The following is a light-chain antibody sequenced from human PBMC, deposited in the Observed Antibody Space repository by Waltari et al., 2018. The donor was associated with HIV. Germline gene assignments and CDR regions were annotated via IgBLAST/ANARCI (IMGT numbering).Light chain of an antibody. Sequence: QSVLIQPPSASGTPGQRVTISCSGRTSNIGTNSLYWYQQLPGTAPKVLLYRNNRRPSGVPDRFSGSKSGTSASLAISGLLSEDEGDYYCAAWDDSLSGWVFGGGTKLTVL. CDR3: AAWDDSLSGWV. CDR1: TSNIGTNS. CDR2: RNN. J-gene: IGLJ3*02. V-gene: IGLV1-47*01.